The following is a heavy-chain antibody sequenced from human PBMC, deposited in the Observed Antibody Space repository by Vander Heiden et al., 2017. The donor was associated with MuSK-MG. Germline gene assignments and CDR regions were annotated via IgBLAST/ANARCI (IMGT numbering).Heavy chain of an antibody. V-gene: IGHV4-61*02. Sequence: QVQLQESGPGLVKPSQTLSLTCTVPGVSMSSGSYYWSWSRQPAGKGLEWIGRVYTSGSTNYNPSLNSRVTISVDTSKSQFSLKLSSVTAADTAVYYCAGAAGYFDLWGRGSLVTVSS. CDR2: VYTSGST. CDR1: GVSMSSGSYY. CDR3: AGAAGYFDL. J-gene: IGHJ2*01.